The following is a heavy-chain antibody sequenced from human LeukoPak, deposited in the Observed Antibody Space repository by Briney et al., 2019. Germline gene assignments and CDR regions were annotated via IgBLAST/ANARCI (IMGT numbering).Heavy chain of an antibody. V-gene: IGHV4-59*01. J-gene: IGHJ3*02. CDR3: ARTYYDILTGYYTVGPHDAFDI. D-gene: IGHD3-9*01. Sequence: KPSETLSLTCTVSGGSINDYYWTWIRQPPGKGLEWIGYIYYSGSTNYNPSLKSRVTISVDTSKNQFSLKLSSVTAADTAVYYCARTYYDILTGYYTVGPHDAFDIWGQGTMVTVSS. CDR2: IYYSGST. CDR1: GGSINDYY.